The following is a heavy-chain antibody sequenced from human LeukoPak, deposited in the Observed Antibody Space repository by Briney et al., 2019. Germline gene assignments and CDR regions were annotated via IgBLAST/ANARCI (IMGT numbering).Heavy chain of an antibody. CDR2: ISYDGSNK. CDR3: AKVIGAVAGTDYYGMDV. V-gene: IGHV3-30*18. J-gene: IGHJ6*02. CDR1: GFTFSSYG. D-gene: IGHD6-19*01. Sequence: GGSLRLSCAASGFTFSSYGMHWVRQAPGKGLEWVAVISYDGSNKYYADSVKGRFTISRDNSKNTLYLQMNSLRAEDTAVYYCAKVIGAVAGTDYYGMDVWGQGTTVTVSS.